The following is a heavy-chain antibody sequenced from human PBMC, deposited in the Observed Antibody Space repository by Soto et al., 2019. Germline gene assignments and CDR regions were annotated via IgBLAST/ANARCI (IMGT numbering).Heavy chain of an antibody. V-gene: IGHV3-15*07. D-gene: IGHD3-10*01. Sequence: EVQLVESGGGLVKPGGSLRLSCAASGFTFSNAWMNWVRQAPGKGLEWVGRIKSKTDGGTTDYAAPVKGRFTISRDDSKNTLYLQMNSLKTEDTAVYYCTTDLGLNRGVMWGYRGDQFDYWGQGTLVTVSS. CDR1: GFTFSNAW. CDR3: TTDLGLNRGVMWGYRGDQFDY. J-gene: IGHJ4*02. CDR2: IKSKTDGGTT.